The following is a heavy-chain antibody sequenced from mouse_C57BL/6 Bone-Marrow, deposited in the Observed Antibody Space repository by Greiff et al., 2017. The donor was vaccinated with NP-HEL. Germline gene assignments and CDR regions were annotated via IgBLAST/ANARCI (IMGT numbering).Heavy chain of an antibody. CDR2: ISDGGSYT. D-gene: IGHD1-1*01. V-gene: IGHV5-4*01. J-gene: IGHJ2*01. Sequence: EVQVVESGGGLVKPGGSLKLSCAASGFTFSSYAMSWVRQTPEKRLEWVATISDGGSYTYYPDNVKGRFTITRDNAKHNLYLHMSHLTSEDTAMYYCARDRLDYGFDYWGQGTTLTVSS. CDR3: ARDRLDYGFDY. CDR1: GFTFSSYA.